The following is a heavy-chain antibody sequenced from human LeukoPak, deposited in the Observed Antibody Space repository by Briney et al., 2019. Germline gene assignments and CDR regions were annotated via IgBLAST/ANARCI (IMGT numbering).Heavy chain of an antibody. CDR3: AKVSLNMVNDAFDI. CDR2: IRYDGSRK. D-gene: IGHD4/OR15-4a*01. Sequence: GGSLRLSCAASGFIFSSYGMHWVRQAPDKGLEWVAFIRYDGSRKYYADSVKGRFTISRDNSKNTLYLQMNSLRAGDTAMYYCAKVSLNMVNDAFDIWGQGTMVSVSS. J-gene: IGHJ3*02. CDR1: GFIFSSYG. V-gene: IGHV3-30*02.